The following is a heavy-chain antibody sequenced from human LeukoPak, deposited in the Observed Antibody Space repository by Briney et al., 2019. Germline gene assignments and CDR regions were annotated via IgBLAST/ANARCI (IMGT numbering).Heavy chain of an antibody. CDR1: GYTFTSYA. Sequence: GASVKVPCKASGYTFTSYATHWVRQAPGQRLEWMGWINAGNGNTKYSQKFQGRVTITRDTSASTAYMELSSLRSEDTAVYYCATNLWFGELWFDYWGQGTLVTVSS. J-gene: IGHJ4*02. CDR3: ATNLWFGELWFDY. CDR2: INAGNGNT. V-gene: IGHV1-3*01. D-gene: IGHD3-10*01.